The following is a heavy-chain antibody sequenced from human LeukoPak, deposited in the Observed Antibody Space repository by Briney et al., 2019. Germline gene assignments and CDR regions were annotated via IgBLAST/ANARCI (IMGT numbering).Heavy chain of an antibody. D-gene: IGHD5-12*01. CDR1: GSSINSHY. V-gene: IGHV4-59*11. J-gene: IGHJ4*02. Sequence: SETLSLTCSVSGSSINSHYWSWIRQSPGKGLEWIGYIYYSGSTYYNPSLKSRVTISVDTSKNQFSLKLSSVTAADTAVYYCARDKYTGYETFDYWGQGTPVTVSS. CDR3: ARDKYTGYETFDY. CDR2: IYYSGST.